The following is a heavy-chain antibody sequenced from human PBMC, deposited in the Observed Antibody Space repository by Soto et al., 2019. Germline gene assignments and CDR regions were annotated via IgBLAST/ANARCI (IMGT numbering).Heavy chain of an antibody. J-gene: IGHJ4*02. CDR1: GFTFTNSA. CDR3: AAGVTGYSGSPYS. V-gene: IGHV1-58*01. Sequence: ASLKDSCNASGFTFTNSAVQWLRQVRGQRLEWIGWIVVGSGNTNYAQKFQERVTITRDMSTSTAYMELSSLRSEDTAVYYCAAGVTGYSGSPYSWGQGTLVTVSS. CDR2: IVVGSGNT. D-gene: IGHD5-12*01.